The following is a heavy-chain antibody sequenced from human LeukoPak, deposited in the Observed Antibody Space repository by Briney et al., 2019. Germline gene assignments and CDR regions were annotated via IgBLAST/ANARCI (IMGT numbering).Heavy chain of an antibody. Sequence: ASVRVSCKTSGYTFTGYYMHWVRQAPGQGLEWMGWINPNSGGTNYAQKFQGRVTMTRDTSISTAYMELSRLRSDDTAVYYCAREIVGATTLDYWGQGTLVTVSS. CDR1: GYTFTGYY. CDR2: INPNSGGT. D-gene: IGHD1-26*01. V-gene: IGHV1-2*02. J-gene: IGHJ4*02. CDR3: AREIVGATTLDY.